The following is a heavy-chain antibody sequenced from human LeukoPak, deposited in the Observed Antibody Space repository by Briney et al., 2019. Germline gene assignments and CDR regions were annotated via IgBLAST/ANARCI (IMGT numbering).Heavy chain of an antibody. CDR2: IYYSGST. V-gene: IGHV4-61*01. CDR1: GYSISSGYY. CDR3: ARMYYDILTGYYRGYYYYYMDV. Sequence: SETLSLTCTVSGYSISSGYYWSWIRQPPGKGLEWIGYIYYSGSTNYNPSLKSRVTISVDTSKNQFSLKLSSVTAADTAVYYCARMYYDILTGYYRGYYYYYMDVWGKGTTVTVSS. D-gene: IGHD3-9*01. J-gene: IGHJ6*03.